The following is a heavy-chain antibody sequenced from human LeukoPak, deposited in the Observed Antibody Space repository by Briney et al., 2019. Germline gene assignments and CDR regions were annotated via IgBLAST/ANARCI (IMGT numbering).Heavy chain of an antibody. Sequence: PSETLSLTCAVYGGSFSGYYWSWIRQPPGKGLEWIGEINHSGSTNYNPSLKSRVTISVDTSKNQFSLKLSSVTAADMAVYYCARVGIAVAGFDYWGQGTLVTVSS. D-gene: IGHD6-19*01. CDR2: INHSGST. J-gene: IGHJ4*02. CDR1: GGSFSGYY. CDR3: ARVGIAVAGFDY. V-gene: IGHV4-34*01.